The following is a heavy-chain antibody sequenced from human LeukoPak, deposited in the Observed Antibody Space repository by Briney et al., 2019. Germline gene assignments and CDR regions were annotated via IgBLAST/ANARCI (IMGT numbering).Heavy chain of an antibody. CDR2: IVVGSGNT. J-gene: IGHJ4*02. CDR3: ARDLLYSSSWYVGLDY. Sequence: SVKVSCKASGFTFTSSAMQWVRQARGQRLEWIGWIVVGSGNTNYAQKFQERVTITRDMSTSTAYMELSSLRAEDTAVYYCARDLLYSSSWYVGLDYWGQGTLVTVSS. V-gene: IGHV1-58*02. D-gene: IGHD6-13*01. CDR1: GFTFTSSA.